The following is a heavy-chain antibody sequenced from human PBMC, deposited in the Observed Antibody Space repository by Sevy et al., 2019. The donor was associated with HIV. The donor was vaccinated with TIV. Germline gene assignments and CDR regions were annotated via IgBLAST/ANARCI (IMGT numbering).Heavy chain of an antibody. V-gene: IGHV3-48*03. J-gene: IGHJ4*02. CDR3: ARDLPPSATTVAHFDY. D-gene: IGHD4-17*01. CDR1: GFTFSSYE. Sequence: GGSLRLSCAASGFTFSSYEMNWDRQAPGKGLEWVSYISNSGSTIYYSDSVKGRFTISRDNAKNSLYLQMNSLRVEDTAVYYCARDLPPSATTVAHFDYWGRGTLVTVSS. CDR2: ISNSGSTI.